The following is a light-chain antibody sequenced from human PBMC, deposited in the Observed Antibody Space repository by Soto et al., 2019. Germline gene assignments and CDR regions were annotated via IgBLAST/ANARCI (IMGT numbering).Light chain of an antibody. J-gene: IGKJ1*01. CDR2: GAS. CDR1: QSVSSSY. CDR3: QQYGSSPWT. Sequence: EIVLTQSPGTLSLSPGERATLSCRASQSVSSSYLAWYQQTPGQAPRLLIYGASTRATGIPARFSGSGSGTDFTLTISRLEPEDFAVFYCQQYGSSPWTFGQGTKVDI. V-gene: IGKV3-20*01.